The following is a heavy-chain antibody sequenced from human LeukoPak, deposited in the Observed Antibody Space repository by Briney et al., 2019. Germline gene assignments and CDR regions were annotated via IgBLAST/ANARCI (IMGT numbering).Heavy chain of an antibody. Sequence: GGSLRLSCAASGFTFSSYSMNWVRQAPGKGLEWVSYISSSSSTIYYADSVKGRFTISSDNAKNSLYLQMNSLRAEDTAVYYCARFRVRGVIKGFDYWGQGTLVTVSS. CDR1: GFTFSSYS. CDR3: ARFRVRGVIKGFDY. CDR2: ISSSSSTI. V-gene: IGHV3-48*01. D-gene: IGHD3-10*01. J-gene: IGHJ4*02.